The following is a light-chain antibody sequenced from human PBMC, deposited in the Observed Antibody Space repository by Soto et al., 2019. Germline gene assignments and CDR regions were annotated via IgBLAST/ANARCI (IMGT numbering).Light chain of an antibody. Sequence: QSVLTQPASVSGSPGQSITISCTGTSSDVGGYKYVSWYQQHPGKAPKLMIYDVSNRPSGVSNRFSGYKSGNTASLTISGLQAEDEADYYCSSYTSSSTVIFCGGTKLTVL. CDR3: SSYTSSSTVI. CDR1: SSDVGGYKY. V-gene: IGLV2-14*01. J-gene: IGLJ2*01. CDR2: DVS.